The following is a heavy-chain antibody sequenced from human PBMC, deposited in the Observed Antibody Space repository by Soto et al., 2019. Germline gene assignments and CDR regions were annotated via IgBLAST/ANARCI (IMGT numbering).Heavy chain of an antibody. CDR3: ARHPTSTVVTSYYYGMDV. CDR1: GYIFTSYW. CDR2: IDPSDSYT. D-gene: IGHD4-17*01. V-gene: IGHV5-10-1*01. J-gene: IGHJ6*02. Sequence: GESLKISCNGSGYIFTSYWISWVRQMPGKGLEWMGRIDPSDSYTNYSPSFQGHVTISADKSISTAYLQWSSLKASDTAMYYCARHPTSTVVTSYYYGMDVWGQGTTVTVSS.